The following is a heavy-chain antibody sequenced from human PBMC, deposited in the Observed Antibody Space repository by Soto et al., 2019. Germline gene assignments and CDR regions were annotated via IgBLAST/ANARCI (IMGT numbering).Heavy chain of an antibody. Sequence: GGSLRLSCAASGFTVSSNYMSWVRQAPGKGLEWVSAISGSGGSTYYADSVKGRFTISRDNSKNTLYLQMNSLRAEDTAVYYCAKAPKYNWFDPWGQGTLVTVSS. CDR3: AKAPKYNWFDP. CDR2: ISGSGGST. CDR1: GFTVSSNY. J-gene: IGHJ5*02. V-gene: IGHV3-23*01.